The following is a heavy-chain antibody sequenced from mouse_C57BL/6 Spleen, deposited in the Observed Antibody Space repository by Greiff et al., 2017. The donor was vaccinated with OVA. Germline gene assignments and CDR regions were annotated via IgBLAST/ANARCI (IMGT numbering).Heavy chain of an antibody. Sequence: VQRVESGPELVRPGVSVKISCKGSGYTFTDYAMHWVKQSHAKSLEWIGVISTYYGDASYNQKFKDKATMTVDKSSSTAYMELTRLTSEDSAVYYCAKGDGYYPSWFAYWGQGTLVTVSA. V-gene: IGHV1-67*01. D-gene: IGHD2-3*01. J-gene: IGHJ3*01. CDR3: AKGDGYYPSWFAY. CDR2: ISTYYGDA. CDR1: GYTFTDYA.